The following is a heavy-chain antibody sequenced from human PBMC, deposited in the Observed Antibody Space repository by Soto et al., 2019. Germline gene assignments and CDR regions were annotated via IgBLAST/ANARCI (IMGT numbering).Heavy chain of an antibody. CDR1: GGTFSSYA. Sequence: ASVKVSGKASGGTFSSYAISWVRQAPGQGLEWMGGIIPIFGTANYAQKFQGRVTITADESTSTAYMELSSLRSEDTAVYYCARWRKGSGSYYGSNAYYYYGMDVWGQGTTVIVSS. D-gene: IGHD3-10*01. CDR3: ARWRKGSGSYYGSNAYYYYGMDV. CDR2: IIPIFGTA. J-gene: IGHJ6*02. V-gene: IGHV1-69*13.